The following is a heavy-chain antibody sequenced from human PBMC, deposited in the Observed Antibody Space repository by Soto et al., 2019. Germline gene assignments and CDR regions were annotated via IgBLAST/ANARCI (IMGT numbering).Heavy chain of an antibody. D-gene: IGHD3-9*01. CDR1: GGSISSYY. Sequence: SETLSHTCTVSGGSISSYYWSWIRQPPGKGLEWIGYIYYSGSTNYNPSLKSRVTISVDTSKNQFSLKLSSVTAADTAVYYCARGVGYDILTGYSNGAFDIWGQGTMVTVSS. V-gene: IGHV4-59*01. CDR3: ARGVGYDILTGYSNGAFDI. J-gene: IGHJ3*02. CDR2: IYYSGST.